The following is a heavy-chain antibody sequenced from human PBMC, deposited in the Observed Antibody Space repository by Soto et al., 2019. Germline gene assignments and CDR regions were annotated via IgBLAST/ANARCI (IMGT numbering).Heavy chain of an antibody. CDR1: GYTFTSYG. J-gene: IGHJ6*02. CDR3: ARQVDELRGQLGLPSPYYYYYYGMDV. CDR2: VSAYNGNT. V-gene: IGHV1-18*01. Sequence: ASVKVSCKASGYTFTSYGISWVRQAPGQGLEWMGWVSAYNGNTNYAQKLQGRVTMTTDTSTSTAYMELRSLRSDDTAMYYCARQVDELRGQLGLPSPYYYYYYGMDVWGQGTTVTVSS. D-gene: IGHD6-6*01.